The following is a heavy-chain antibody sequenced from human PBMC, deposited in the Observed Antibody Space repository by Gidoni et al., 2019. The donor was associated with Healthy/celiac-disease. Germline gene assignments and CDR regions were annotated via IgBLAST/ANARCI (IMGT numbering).Heavy chain of an antibody. Sequence: QVQLQESGPGLVKPSQTRSLTCKVSGGYISRGGDARSWIRQHPGKGLEGIGYIFFSGSTDYNPSLNSRVTISVDTSKNQFSLKLSSVTAAYTAVYYCARSVVVVAATPFLKKLWFDPWGQGTLVTVSA. D-gene: IGHD2-15*01. V-gene: IGHV4-31*03. CDR2: IFFSGST. CDR3: ARSVVVVAATPFLKKLWFDP. J-gene: IGHJ5*02. CDR1: GGYISRGGDA.